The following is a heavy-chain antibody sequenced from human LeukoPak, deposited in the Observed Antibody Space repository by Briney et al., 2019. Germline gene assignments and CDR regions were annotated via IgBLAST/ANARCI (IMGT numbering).Heavy chain of an antibody. J-gene: IGHJ4*02. D-gene: IGHD3-10*01. CDR2: IYYSGST. CDR1: GGSISSGDYY. Sequence: PSETLSLTCTVFGGSISSGDYYWSWIRQPPGKGLEWIGYIYYSGSTYYNPSLKSRVTISVDTSKNQFSLKLSSVTAADTAVYYCARTRELLWFGEVFDYWGQGTLVTVSS. CDR3: ARTRELLWFGEVFDY. V-gene: IGHV4-30-4*01.